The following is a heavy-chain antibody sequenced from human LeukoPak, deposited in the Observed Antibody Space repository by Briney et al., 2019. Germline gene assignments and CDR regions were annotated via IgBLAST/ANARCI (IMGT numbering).Heavy chain of an antibody. Sequence: SETLSLTCAVYGGSFSGYYWSWIRQPPGKGLEWIGEINHSGSTNYNPSLKSRVTISVDTSKNQFSLKLSSVTAADTAVYYCARGLPARRGDVWGSYRYHPEGNWFDPWGQGTLVTVSS. J-gene: IGHJ5*02. CDR2: INHSGST. CDR3: ARGLPARRGDVWGSYRYHPEGNWFDP. D-gene: IGHD3-16*02. CDR1: GGSFSGYY. V-gene: IGHV4-34*01.